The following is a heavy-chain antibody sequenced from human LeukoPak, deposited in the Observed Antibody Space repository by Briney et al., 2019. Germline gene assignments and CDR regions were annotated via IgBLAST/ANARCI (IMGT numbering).Heavy chain of an antibody. Sequence: SETLSLTCAVYGGSFSGYYWSWIRQPPGKGLEWIGEINHSGSTNYNPSLKSRVTISVDTSKNQFSLKLSSVTAADTAVYYCARASAAGRRQGTDYWGQGTLVTVSS. CDR1: GGSFSGYY. CDR3: ARASAAGRRQGTDY. CDR2: INHSGST. D-gene: IGHD6-13*01. V-gene: IGHV4-34*01. J-gene: IGHJ4*02.